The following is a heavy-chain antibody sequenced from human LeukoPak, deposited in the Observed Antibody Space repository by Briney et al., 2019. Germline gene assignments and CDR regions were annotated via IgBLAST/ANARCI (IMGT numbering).Heavy chain of an antibody. CDR3: ARCTHDHDTSGYSPSYSYAMEV. V-gene: IGHV4-59*01. D-gene: IGHD3-22*01. J-gene: IGHJ6*02. Sequence: SETLSLTCTVSGGSISSYYWSWIRQPPGKGLEWIGDIYYSGSTHYNPSLTSRVTISVDTSKNQFSLDLRSVTAADTAVYYCARCTHDHDTSGYSPSYSYAMEVWGQGATVSVSS. CDR1: GGSISSYY. CDR2: IYYSGST.